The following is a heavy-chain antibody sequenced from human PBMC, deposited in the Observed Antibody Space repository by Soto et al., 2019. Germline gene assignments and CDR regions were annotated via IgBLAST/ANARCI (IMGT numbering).Heavy chain of an antibody. D-gene: IGHD3-3*01. Sequence: SVKVSCKASGGTFSSYAISRVRQAPGQGLEWMGGIIPIFGTANYAQKFQGRVTITADESTSTAYMELSSLRSEDTAVYYCARGSITIFGVVTYYYYYGMDVWGQGTTVTVSS. CDR1: GGTFSSYA. J-gene: IGHJ6*02. CDR2: IIPIFGTA. V-gene: IGHV1-69*13. CDR3: ARGSITIFGVVTYYYYYGMDV.